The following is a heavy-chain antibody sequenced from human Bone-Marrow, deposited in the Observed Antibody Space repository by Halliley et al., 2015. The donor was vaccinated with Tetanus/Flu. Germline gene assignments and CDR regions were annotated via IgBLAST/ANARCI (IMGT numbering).Heavy chain of an antibody. V-gene: IGHV4-59*03. J-gene: IGHJ5*02. CDR2: VYFSGST. D-gene: IGHD3-16*02. Sequence: WVGHVYFSGSTEYNPSLQSRVTISIDTSKNQFSLRLTSVPAADTAVYYCARNLWPFDYVWGSHHPWSQGSLVTVSS. CDR3: ARNLWPFDYVWGSHHP.